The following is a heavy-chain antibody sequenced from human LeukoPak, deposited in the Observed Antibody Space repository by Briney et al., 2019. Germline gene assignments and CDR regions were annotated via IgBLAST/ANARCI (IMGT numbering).Heavy chain of an antibody. CDR1: GYTFTSYG. V-gene: IGHV1-18*01. D-gene: IGHD6-19*01. CDR3: ARAYPQWLVYAFDI. CDR2: ISAYNGNT. Sequence: ASVKVSCKASGYTFTSYGNSWVRQAPGQGLEWMVWISAYNGNTNYAQKLQGRVTMTTDTSTSTACMELRSLRSDDTAVYYCARAYPQWLVYAFDIWGQGTMVTVSS. J-gene: IGHJ3*02.